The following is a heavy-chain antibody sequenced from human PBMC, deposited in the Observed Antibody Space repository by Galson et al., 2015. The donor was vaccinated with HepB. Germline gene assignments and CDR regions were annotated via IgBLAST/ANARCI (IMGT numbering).Heavy chain of an antibody. CDR3: ARESLDSSSWYAEEYFQH. CDR1: GYTFTSYG. CDR2: ISAYNGNT. J-gene: IGHJ1*01. Sequence: SVKVSCKASGYTFTSYGISWVRQAPGQGLEWMGWISAYNGNTNYAQKLQGRVTMTTDTSTSTAYMELRSLRSDDTAVYYCARESLDSSSWYAEEYFQHWGQGTLVTVSS. V-gene: IGHV1-18*04. D-gene: IGHD6-13*01.